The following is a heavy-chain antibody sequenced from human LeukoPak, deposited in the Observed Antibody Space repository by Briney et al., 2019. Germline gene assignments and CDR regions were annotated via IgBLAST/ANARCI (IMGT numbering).Heavy chain of an antibody. D-gene: IGHD3-3*01. CDR3: ARDTTIFGVVIINGYFDY. CDR2: IWYDGSNK. CDR1: GFTFSSYG. V-gene: IGHV3-33*01. J-gene: IGHJ4*02. Sequence: GGSLRLSCAASGFTFSSYGMHWVRQAPGKGLEWVAVIWYDGSNKYYADSVKGRSTISRDNSKNTLYLQMNSLRAEDTAVYYCARDTTIFGVVIINGYFDYWGQGTLVTVSS.